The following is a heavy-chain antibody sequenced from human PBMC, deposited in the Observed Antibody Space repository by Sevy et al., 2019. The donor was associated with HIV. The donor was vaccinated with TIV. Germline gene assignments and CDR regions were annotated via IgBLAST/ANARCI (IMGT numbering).Heavy chain of an antibody. Sequence: GGSLRLSCAASAFTFSSYNMNWVRQAPGKGLEWVSCISGSSNYIYYAQSLKGRFIISRDNAKNTLYLQMNSLRADDTAVYYCARGPPDGSYDYFDYWGQGTLVTVSP. V-gene: IGHV3-21*06. J-gene: IGHJ4*02. CDR3: ARGPPDGSYDYFDY. CDR2: ISGSSNYI. CDR1: AFTFSSYN. D-gene: IGHD1-26*01.